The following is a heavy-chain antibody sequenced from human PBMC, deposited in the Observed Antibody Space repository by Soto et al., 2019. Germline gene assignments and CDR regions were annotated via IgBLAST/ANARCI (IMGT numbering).Heavy chain of an antibody. CDR3: AGHSSGVPGYYYGTAV. CDR2: IIPIFDTA. D-gene: IGHD3-22*01. V-gene: IGHV1-69*12. Sequence: QVQLVQSGAEVKKPGSSVKVSCKASGGTFSSYAISWVRQAPGQGLEWMGGIIPIFDTADYAQKFQGRVTITVNESTNTAYMKLSSLRSEDTAVYYCAGHSSGVPGYYYGTAVWGQGTTVTVSS. J-gene: IGHJ6*02. CDR1: GGTFSSYA.